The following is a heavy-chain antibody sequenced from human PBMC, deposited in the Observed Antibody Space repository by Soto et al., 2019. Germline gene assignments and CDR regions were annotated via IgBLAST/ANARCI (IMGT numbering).Heavy chain of an antibody. CDR3: ARDLPGYCTTTDCYSYFDY. D-gene: IGHD2-2*02. J-gene: IGHJ4*02. CDR1: GFTFTSYS. Sequence: PGWSLRLSCAVSGFTFTSYSMSWVRQAQGEGLEWVANIQQDGSEKYYVDSVKGRFTISRDNAKNSLYLQMNSLRAEDTAVYCCARDLPGYCTTTDCYSYFDYWGQGTLVTV. V-gene: IGHV3-7*03. CDR2: IQQDGSEK.